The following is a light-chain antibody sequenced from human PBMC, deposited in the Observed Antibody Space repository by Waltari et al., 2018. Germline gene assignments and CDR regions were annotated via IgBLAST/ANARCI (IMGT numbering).Light chain of an antibody. J-gene: IGKJ1*01. V-gene: IGKV4-1*01. CDR3: QQYYNTPPT. CDR1: QSVSDHVNNKNY. CDR2: WAS. Sequence: DIVMTQSPDSLTVSPGERATINCRSSQSVSDHVNNKNYLAWYRQKAGQPPKLLISWASTREFGVPDRFSGSGSVTEFTLTISSLQPEDVAVYYCQQYYNTPPTFGQGTKVEIK.